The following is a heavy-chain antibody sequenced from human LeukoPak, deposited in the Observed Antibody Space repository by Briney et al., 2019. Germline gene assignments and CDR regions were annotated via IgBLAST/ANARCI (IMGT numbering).Heavy chain of an antibody. D-gene: IGHD2-21*02. CDR2: LYSGGYI. CDR1: GFXVSSNY. V-gene: IGHV3-53*01. CDR3: ARQVRGDGRGAFDP. Sequence: GGSLRLSCAASGFXVSSNYMSWLRQAPGKGLEWVAVLYSGGYISYADSVKGRFTISRDNSKNTLNLQMDSLRAEDTAVYYCARQVRGDGRGAFDPWGQGTLVTVSS. J-gene: IGHJ5*02.